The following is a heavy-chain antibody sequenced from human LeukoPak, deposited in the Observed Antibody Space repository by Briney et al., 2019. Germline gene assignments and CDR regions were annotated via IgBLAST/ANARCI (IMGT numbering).Heavy chain of an antibody. V-gene: IGHV4-34*01. D-gene: IGHD3-16*02. CDR2: NNHSGST. CDR3: ARGPGVFYDYIWGSYRYTGKDAFDI. CDR1: GGSFSGYY. Sequence: PSETLSLTCAVYGGSFSGYYWSWIRQPPGKGLEWIGENNHSGSTNYNPSLKSRVTISVDTSKNQFSLKLSSVTAADTAVYYCARGPGVFYDYIWGSYRYTGKDAFDIWGQGTMVTVSS. J-gene: IGHJ3*02.